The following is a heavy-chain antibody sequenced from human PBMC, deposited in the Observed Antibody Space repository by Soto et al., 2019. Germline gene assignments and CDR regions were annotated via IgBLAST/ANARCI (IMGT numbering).Heavy chain of an antibody. Sequence: GGSLRLSCAASGFTFSSYAMHWVRQAPGKGLEWVAVISYDGSNKYYADSVKGRFTISRDNSKNTLYLQMNSLRAEDTAVYYCARDGGDGGYCSGGSCYDAFDIWGQGTMVTVSS. CDR3: ARDGGDGGYCSGGSCYDAFDI. CDR2: ISYDGSNK. CDR1: GFTFSSYA. D-gene: IGHD2-15*01. V-gene: IGHV3-30-3*01. J-gene: IGHJ3*02.